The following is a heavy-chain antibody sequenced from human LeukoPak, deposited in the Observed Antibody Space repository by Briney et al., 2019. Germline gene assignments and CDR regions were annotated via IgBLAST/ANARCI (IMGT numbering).Heavy chain of an antibody. D-gene: IGHD2-2*01. V-gene: IGHV3-21*01. CDR1: GFTFSRYS. Sequence: PGGSLRLSCAASGFTFSRYSMNWVRQAPGKGLEWVSYISSTSAHTFYADSVKGRFSISRDNAKNSLYLQMNSLRVEDTAVYYCTSRYCSTTNCYSFDNWGHGTLVTVSS. CDR3: TSRYCSTTNCYSFDN. J-gene: IGHJ3*02. CDR2: ISSTSAHT.